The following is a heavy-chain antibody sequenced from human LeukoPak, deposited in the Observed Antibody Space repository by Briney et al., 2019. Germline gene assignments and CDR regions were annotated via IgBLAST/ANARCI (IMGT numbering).Heavy chain of an antibody. Sequence: SETLSLTCTVSAYSISSGCYWGWIRQPPGKGLEWIGSIYYSGSTYYNPSLKSRVTISVDTSKNQFSLKLRSVTAADTAVYYCARSQARLSWFDPWGQGILVTVSS. J-gene: IGHJ5*02. CDR3: ARSQARLSWFDP. D-gene: IGHD6-19*01. V-gene: IGHV4-38-2*02. CDR1: AYSISSGCY. CDR2: IYYSGST.